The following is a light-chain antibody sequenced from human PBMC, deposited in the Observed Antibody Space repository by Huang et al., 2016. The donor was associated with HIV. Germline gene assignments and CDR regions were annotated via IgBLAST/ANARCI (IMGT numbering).Light chain of an antibody. CDR1: QSITNVN. CDR2: DAS. Sequence: EIVLTQSPATLSLSPGERATLPCGASQSITNVNLAWDQQKRGLAPRLLIYDASNRAAGIPPRFSGSGSGTDFTLTITRLEPEDVGIYYCQHYGSSPYTFGQGTKVEIK. CDR3: QHYGSSPYT. J-gene: IGKJ2*01. V-gene: IGKV3D-20*01.